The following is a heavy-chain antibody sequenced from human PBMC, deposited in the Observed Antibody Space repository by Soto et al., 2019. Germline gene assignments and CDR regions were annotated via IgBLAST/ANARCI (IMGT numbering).Heavy chain of an antibody. Sequence: QVQLQESGPGLVKPSQTLSLTCTVSGGSISSGGYYWSWIRQHPGKGLEWIGYIYYSGSTYYNPYLKSRVTMSVDTSKNQVSLKLSSVTAADTAVYYCAGTFGLGRIDYWGQGTLVTVSS. CDR3: AGTFGLGRIDY. CDR2: IYYSGST. V-gene: IGHV4-31*03. D-gene: IGHD3-10*01. J-gene: IGHJ4*02. CDR1: GGSISSGGYY.